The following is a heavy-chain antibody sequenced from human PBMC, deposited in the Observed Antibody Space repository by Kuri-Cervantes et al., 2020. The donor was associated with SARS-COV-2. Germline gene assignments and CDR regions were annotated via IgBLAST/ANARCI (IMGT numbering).Heavy chain of an antibody. V-gene: IGHV4-34*01. CDR3: VENDYYDSSGYSHFDY. J-gene: IGHJ4*02. CDR1: GGSFSGYY. Sequence: GSLRLSCAVYGGSFSGYYWSWIRQPPGKGLEWIGSIYYSGSTYYNPSLKSRVTISVDTSKNQFSLKLSSVTAADTAVYYCVENDYYDSSGYSHFDYWGQGTLVTVSS. D-gene: IGHD3-22*01. CDR2: IYYSGST.